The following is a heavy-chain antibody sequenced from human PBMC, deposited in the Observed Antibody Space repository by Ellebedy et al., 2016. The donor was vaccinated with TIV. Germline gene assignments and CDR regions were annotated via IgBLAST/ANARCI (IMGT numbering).Heavy chain of an antibody. Sequence: GGSLRLXXTASGFTFITYAMSWVRQAPGKGLEWVSTISGRGGHTYYADSVKGRFTISRDNSKNTLYLQMSSLRAEDTAVYYCAKDNDGLRSSSAWYYWGQGTLVTVSS. J-gene: IGHJ4*02. CDR3: AKDNDGLRSSSAWYY. CDR1: GFTFITYA. D-gene: IGHD6-13*01. CDR2: ISGRGGHT. V-gene: IGHV3-23*01.